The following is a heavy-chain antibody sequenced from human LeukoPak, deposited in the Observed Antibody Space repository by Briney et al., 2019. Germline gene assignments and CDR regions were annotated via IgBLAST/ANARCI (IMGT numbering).Heavy chain of an antibody. CDR1: GFTFGNYW. CDR3: ARGPPYGVRSDFFDY. CDR2: VKQDVDKK. J-gene: IGHJ4*02. D-gene: IGHD2-8*01. V-gene: IGHV3-7*01. Sequence: GGSLRLSCAGSGFTFGNYWMSWVRQAPGKVLEWVASVKQDVDKKDYVDSLKDRVTISRDNGKNTLYLQMNSLRAEDTAVYYCARGPPYGVRSDFFDYWGQGTVVTVSS.